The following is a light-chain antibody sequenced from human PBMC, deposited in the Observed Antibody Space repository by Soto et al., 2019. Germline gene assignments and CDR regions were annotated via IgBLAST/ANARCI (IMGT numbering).Light chain of an antibody. Sequence: DIVMTQSPATLSVSRGERATLSCRASQSVSSNLAWYQQKPGQAPRLLIYGASTRATGIPARFSGSGSGTDFTLTISRLEPEDFAVYYCQQYGSSPRTFGQGTRLEIK. CDR2: GAS. CDR1: QSVSSN. V-gene: IGKV3-15*01. J-gene: IGKJ5*01. CDR3: QQYGSSPRT.